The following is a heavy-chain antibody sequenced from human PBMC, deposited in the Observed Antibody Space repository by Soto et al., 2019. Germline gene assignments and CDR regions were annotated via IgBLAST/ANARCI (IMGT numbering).Heavy chain of an antibody. V-gene: IGHV4-30-4*01. Sequence: QVQLKESGPGLVKPSQTMSLICTVSGASIGAGDFYWGWIRQPPGKGLEWIGYIFHTGTTYFNPSLESRLTISLDTSKNQFSLKLSSVTAADTAGYYRARVGDCRRGNCSSLDYWGQGTLVTVSS. CDR1: GASIGAGDFY. CDR2: IFHTGTT. CDR3: ARVGDCRRGNCSSLDY. D-gene: IGHD2-15*01. J-gene: IGHJ4*02.